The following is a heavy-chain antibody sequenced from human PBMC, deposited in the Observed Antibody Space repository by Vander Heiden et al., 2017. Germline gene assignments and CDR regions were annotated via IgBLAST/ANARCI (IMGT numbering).Heavy chain of an antibody. CDR1: GYTFTGYY. Sequence: QVQLVQSGAEVKKPGASVKVSCKASGYTFTGYYMHWVRQAPGQGLEWMGWINPNSGGTNYAQKFQGRVTMTRDTSISTAYMELSRLRSEDTAVYYCARGGPGVVAASRAFDIWGQGTMVTVSS. CDR3: ARGGPGVVAASRAFDI. J-gene: IGHJ3*02. V-gene: IGHV1-2*02. CDR2: INPNSGGT. D-gene: IGHD2-15*01.